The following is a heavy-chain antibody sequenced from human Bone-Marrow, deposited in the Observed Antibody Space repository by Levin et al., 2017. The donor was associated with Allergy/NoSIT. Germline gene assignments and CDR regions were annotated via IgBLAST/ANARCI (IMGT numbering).Heavy chain of an antibody. Sequence: SQTLSLTCTVSDVSIRSTSAYWGWVRQPPGKGLEWIATITYSGTTYYNPSLKSRLTISADTSKNQFSLMLSSVTAADTARYYCARLRVGATRYYYHGMDVWGQGTTVSVSS. CDR1: DVSIRSTSAY. D-gene: IGHD1-26*01. V-gene: IGHV4-39*07. CDR3: ARLRVGATRYYYHGMDV. CDR2: ITYSGTT. J-gene: IGHJ6*02.